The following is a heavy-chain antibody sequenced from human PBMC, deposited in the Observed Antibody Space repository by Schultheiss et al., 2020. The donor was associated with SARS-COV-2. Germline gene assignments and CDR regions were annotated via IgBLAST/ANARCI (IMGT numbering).Heavy chain of an antibody. CDR1: GGSFSGYY. CDR3: ARGGRSMTTVTTGRRAFDI. D-gene: IGHD4-17*01. CDR2: INHSGST. J-gene: IGHJ3*02. V-gene: IGHV4-34*01. Sequence: SQTLSFTCAVYGGSFSGYYWSWIRQPPGKGLEWIGEINHSGSTNYNPSLKSRVTISVDTSKNQFSLKLSSVTAADTAVYYCARGGRSMTTVTTGRRAFDIWCQGTMVTVSS.